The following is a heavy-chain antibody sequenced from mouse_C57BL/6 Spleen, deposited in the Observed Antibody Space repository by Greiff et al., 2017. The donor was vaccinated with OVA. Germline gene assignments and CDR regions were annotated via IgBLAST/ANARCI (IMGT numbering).Heavy chain of an antibody. Sequence: VQLQQSGAELARPGASVKLSCKASGYTFTSYGISWVKQRTGQGLEWIGEIYPRSGNTYYNEKFKGKATLTADKSSSTAYMELRSLTSEDSAVYFCARFYYGSSGYYYAMDYWGKGTSVTVSS. D-gene: IGHD1-1*01. V-gene: IGHV1-81*01. CDR1: GYTFTSYG. J-gene: IGHJ4*01. CDR2: IYPRSGNT. CDR3: ARFYYGSSGYYYAMDY.